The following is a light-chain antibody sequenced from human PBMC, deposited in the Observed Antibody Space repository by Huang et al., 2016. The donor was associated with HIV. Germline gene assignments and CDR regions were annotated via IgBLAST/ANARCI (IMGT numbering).Light chain of an antibody. CDR3: QQYQSVPWT. J-gene: IGKJ1*01. CDR2: ATS. V-gene: IGKV1-NL1*01. CDR1: QGISKS. Sequence: DIQMTQSPSSLSASVGDRVTIICRASQGISKSLAWYQQKPGKAPNLLLYATSKLESVVPSRFIGSGSGTHYTLTISTLQPEDLATYYCQQYQSVPWTFGQGTKVAI.